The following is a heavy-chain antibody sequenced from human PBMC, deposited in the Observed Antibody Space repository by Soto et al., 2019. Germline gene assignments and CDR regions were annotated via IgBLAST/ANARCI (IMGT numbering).Heavy chain of an antibody. CDR2: IDTSSTYM. CDR1: GFTFSSFT. D-gene: IGHD1-20*01. Sequence: EVQLVESGGGLVKPGGSLRLSCAASGFTFSSFTMDWVRQAPWKGLEWFSSIDTSSTYMYYADSVTGRFTISRDNAKKSVYLQIHSLRAEDTAVYYCARVTGSYSWNDGLMDVWGQGTTVTFPS. J-gene: IGHJ6*02. CDR3: ARVTGSYSWNDGLMDV. V-gene: IGHV3-21*02.